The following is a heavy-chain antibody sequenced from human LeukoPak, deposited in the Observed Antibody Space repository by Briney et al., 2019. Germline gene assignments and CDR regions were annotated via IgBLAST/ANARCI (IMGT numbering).Heavy chain of an antibody. CDR1: GFTFRSYD. CDR2: IGTAGDT. V-gene: IGHV3-13*01. J-gene: IGHJ4*02. D-gene: IGHD6-19*01. CDR3: ARTVAGTYFDY. Sequence: GGSLRLSCAASGFTFRSYDMHWVRQATGKGLEWVSAIGTAGDTYYPGSVKGRFTISRENAKNSLYLQMNSLRAGDTAVYYCARTVAGTYFDYWGQGTLVTVSS.